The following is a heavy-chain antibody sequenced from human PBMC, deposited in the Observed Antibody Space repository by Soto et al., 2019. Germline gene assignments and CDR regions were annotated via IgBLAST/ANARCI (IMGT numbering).Heavy chain of an antibody. V-gene: IGHV3-9*01. CDR3: AKGRYFDWLPNGYYYYYGMDV. CDR1: GFTFDDYA. J-gene: IGHJ6*02. Sequence: SLRLSCAASGFTFDDYAMHWVRQAPGKGLEWVSGISWNSGSIGYADSVKGRFTISRDNAKNSLYLQMNSLRAEDTALYYCAKGRYFDWLPNGYYYYYGMDVWGQGTTVTVSS. CDR2: ISWNSGSI. D-gene: IGHD3-9*01.